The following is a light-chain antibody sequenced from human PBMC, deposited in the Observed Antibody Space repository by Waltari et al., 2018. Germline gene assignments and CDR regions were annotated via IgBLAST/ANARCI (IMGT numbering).Light chain of an antibody. V-gene: IGKV3D-15*01. J-gene: IGKJ4*01. CDR3: QQYNNWPLT. CDR1: QSVSSN. CDR2: GAS. Sequence: EIVMTQSPATLSVSPGERPTLSCRASQSVSSNLAWYQQKPGQAPRVLIYGASTRATGIPARFSGSGSGTEFTLTISSLQSEDCAVYYCQQYNNWPLTFGGGTKVEIK.